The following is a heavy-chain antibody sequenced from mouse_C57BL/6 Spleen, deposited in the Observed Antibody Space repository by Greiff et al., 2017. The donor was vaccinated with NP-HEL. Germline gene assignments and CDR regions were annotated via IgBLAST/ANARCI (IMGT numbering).Heavy chain of an antibody. J-gene: IGHJ1*03. Sequence: EVMLVESGGGLVKPGGSLKLSCAASGFTFSDYGMHWVRQAPEKGLEWVAYISSGSSTIYYADTVKGRFTISRDNAKNTLFLQMTSLRSEDTAMYYCARYYYGSSYSYWYFDVWGTGTTVTVSS. CDR3: ARYYYGSSYSYWYFDV. CDR2: ISSGSSTI. D-gene: IGHD1-1*01. V-gene: IGHV5-17*01. CDR1: GFTFSDYG.